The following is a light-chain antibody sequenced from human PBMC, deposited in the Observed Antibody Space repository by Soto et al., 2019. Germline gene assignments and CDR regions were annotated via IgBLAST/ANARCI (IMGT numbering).Light chain of an antibody. J-gene: IGKJ1*01. CDR1: RSVSSSY. CDR2: GAS. Sequence: EIVMTQSPSTLSVSPGERATLSCRASRSVSSSYLACYQQKPGQAPRLLIYGASSRATVIPDRFSGSGSGPDFTLTISRLEPEDFAVYFCQHYGSSPWTFGQGTKVDI. CDR3: QHYGSSPWT. V-gene: IGKV3-20*01.